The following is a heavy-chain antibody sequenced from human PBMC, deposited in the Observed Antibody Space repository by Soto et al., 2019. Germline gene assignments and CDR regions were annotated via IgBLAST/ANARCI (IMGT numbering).Heavy chain of an antibody. D-gene: IGHD2-2*01. CDR3: ARARDIVVVPAAPFDY. CDR1: GFTFSSYS. J-gene: IGHJ4*02. CDR2: ISSSSSYI. V-gene: IGHV3-21*01. Sequence: GGSLRLSCAASGFTFSSYSMNWVRQAPWKGLEWVSSISSSSSYIYYADSVKGRFTISRNNAKSSLYLQMNSLRAEDTAVFYCARARDIVVVPAAPFDYWGQGTLVIVSS.